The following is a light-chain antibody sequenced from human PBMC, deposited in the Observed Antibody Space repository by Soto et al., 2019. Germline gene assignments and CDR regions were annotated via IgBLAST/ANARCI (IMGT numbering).Light chain of an antibody. CDR2: DAS. CDR1: QSVSSY. J-gene: IGKJ3*01. CDR3: QQRSNWREFT. Sequence: EIVLTQSPATLSLSPGERATLSCRASQSVSSYLAWYQHKPGQAPRLLIYDASNRATGIPARFSGSGSGTDSTLTISRLEPEDFAVDYCQQRSNWREFTFGPGTKVDLK. V-gene: IGKV3-11*01.